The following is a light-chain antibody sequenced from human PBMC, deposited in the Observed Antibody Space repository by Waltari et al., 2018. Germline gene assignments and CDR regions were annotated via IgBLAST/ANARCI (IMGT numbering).Light chain of an antibody. CDR2: DDN. CDR1: SSDIGAFKY. V-gene: IGLV2-14*03. J-gene: IGLJ1*01. CDR3: SSYTTSSTYV. Sequence: QSALTQPASVSGSPGQSITISCTGTSSDIGAFKYVSWYQQHPGKAPKLIIYDDNSRPSGVSNQFSGSKSGNTASLTISGLQAEDEADYYCSSYTTSSTYVLGTGTKVTVL.